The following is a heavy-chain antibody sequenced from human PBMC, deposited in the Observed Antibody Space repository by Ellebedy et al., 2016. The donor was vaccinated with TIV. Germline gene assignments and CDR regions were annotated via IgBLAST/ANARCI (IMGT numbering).Heavy chain of an antibody. CDR1: RGTFSSYA. Sequence: SVKVSXKASRGTFSSYAISWVRQAPGQGLEWMGGIIPIFGTANYAQKFQGRVTITADESTSTAYMELSSLRSEDTAVYYCARVTDCSGGSCPKTLDYWGQGTLVTVSS. CDR2: IIPIFGTA. D-gene: IGHD2-15*01. J-gene: IGHJ4*02. CDR3: ARVTDCSGGSCPKTLDY. V-gene: IGHV1-69*13.